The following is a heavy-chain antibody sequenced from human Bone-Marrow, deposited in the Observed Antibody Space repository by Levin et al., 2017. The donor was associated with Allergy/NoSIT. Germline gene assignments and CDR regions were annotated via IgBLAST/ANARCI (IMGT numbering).Heavy chain of an antibody. J-gene: IGHJ4*02. CDR2: IRSKIYGATP. V-gene: IGHV3-49*03. D-gene: IGHD6-19*01. Sequence: QSGGSLRLSCTGSGFTFGDYSMSWFRQAPGKGPEYVGFIRSKIYGATPEYAASVEGRFTMSRDDSKSSAYLQMNSLKSEDTAMYYCTTSIYNSSGWDYLEYWGQGTLVTVSS. CDR3: TTSIYNSSGWDYLEY. CDR1: GFTFGDYS.